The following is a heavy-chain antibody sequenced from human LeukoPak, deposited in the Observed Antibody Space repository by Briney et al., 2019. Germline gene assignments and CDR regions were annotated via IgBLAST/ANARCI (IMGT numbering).Heavy chain of an antibody. CDR3: AKTRYSYCGGDCYRYYYYYMDV. V-gene: IGHV3-30*02. CDR2: IRYDGSNK. CDR1: GFTFSSYG. J-gene: IGHJ6*03. D-gene: IGHD2-21*02. Sequence: GGSLRLSCAASGFTFSSYGMHWVRQAPGKGLEWVAFIRYDGSNKYYADSVKGRFTISRDNSKNTLYLQINSLRAEDTAVYYCAKTRYSYCGGDCYRYYYYYMDVWGKGTTVTISS.